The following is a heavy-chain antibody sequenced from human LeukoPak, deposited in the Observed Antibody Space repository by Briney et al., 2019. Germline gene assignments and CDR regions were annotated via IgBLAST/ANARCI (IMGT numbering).Heavy chain of an antibody. CDR3: ARGAAAGTYNFDY. CDR1: GGTFSSYA. J-gene: IGHJ4*02. Sequence: ASVKVSCKASGGTFSSYAISWVRQAPGQGLEWMAWISVYNGNTNYAQKLQGRVTMTTDTSTSTAYMELRSLRSDDTAVYYCARGAAAGTYNFDYWGQGTLVTVSS. V-gene: IGHV1-18*01. CDR2: ISVYNGNT. D-gene: IGHD6-13*01.